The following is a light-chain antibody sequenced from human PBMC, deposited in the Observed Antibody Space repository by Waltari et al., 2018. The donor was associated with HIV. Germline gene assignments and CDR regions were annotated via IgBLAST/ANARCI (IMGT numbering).Light chain of an antibody. CDR2: RNN. CDR1: RFNIGSNY. V-gene: IGLV1-47*01. CDR3: AAWDETLSGPD. Sequence: QSVLSQPPPASGTPGQRATTSCSGSRFNIGSNYVYWYQQLTGTAPKLLICRNNERPSGVRDRFSGSKSGTSASLAISGHRSEDEADYYCAAWDETLSGPDFGTGTKVTVL. J-gene: IGLJ1*01.